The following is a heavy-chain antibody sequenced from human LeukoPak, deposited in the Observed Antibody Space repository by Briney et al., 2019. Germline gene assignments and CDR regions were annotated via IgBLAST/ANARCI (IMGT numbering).Heavy chain of an antibody. D-gene: IGHD1-1*01. Sequence: PGGSLRLSCAASGFTFSSYAMSWVRQAPGKGLEWVSAITGSGGSTYHADSVKGRFTISRDSAKNSLYLQMNSLRPEDTALYYCAKDELSTDFINSSLDSWGQGTLVTVSS. CDR1: GFTFSSYA. CDR3: AKDELSTDFINSSLDS. J-gene: IGHJ4*02. V-gene: IGHV3-23*01. CDR2: ITGSGGST.